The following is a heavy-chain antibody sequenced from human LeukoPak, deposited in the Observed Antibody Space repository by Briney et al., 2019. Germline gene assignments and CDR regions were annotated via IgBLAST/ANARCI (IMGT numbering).Heavy chain of an antibody. V-gene: IGHV4-39*01. CDR3: VSLSGPSRV. CDR2: IYYSGST. D-gene: IGHD5-12*01. Sequence: KPSETLSLTRTVSGGSISSSSYYWGWIRQPPGKGLEWIGSIYYSGSTYYNPSLKSRVTISVDTSKNQFSLKLSSVTAADTAVYYCVSLSGPSRVWGQGTLVTVSS. J-gene: IGHJ4*02. CDR1: GGSISSSSYY.